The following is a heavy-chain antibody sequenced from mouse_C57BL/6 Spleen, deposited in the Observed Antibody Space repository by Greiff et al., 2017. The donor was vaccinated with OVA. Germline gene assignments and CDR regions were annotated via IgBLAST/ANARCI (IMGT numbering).Heavy chain of an antibody. CDR3: ARKDGYYEGFAC. J-gene: IGHJ3*01. V-gene: IGHV1-69*01. CDR1: GYTFTSYW. CDR2: IDPSDSDT. Sequence: VQLQQPGAELVMPGASVKLSCKASGYTFTSYWMHWVKQRPGQGLEWIGEIDPSDSDTNYNQKFKGKSTLTVDKSSSTAYMQLSSLTSEDSAVYYCARKDGYYEGFACWGQGTLVTVSA. D-gene: IGHD2-3*01.